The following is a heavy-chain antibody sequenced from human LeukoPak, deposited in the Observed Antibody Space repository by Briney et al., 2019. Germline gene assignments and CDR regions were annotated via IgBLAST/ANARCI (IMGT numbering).Heavy chain of an antibody. CDR2: IYYSGST. D-gene: IGHD3-22*01. CDR3: ASIDYDSSGPSPGDY. CDR1: GGSVSSGGYH. Sequence: SETLSLTCTVSGGSVSSGGYHWTWIRQHPGEGLEWIGYIYYSGSTNYNPSLKSRVTISVDTSKNQFSLKLSSVTAADTAVYYCASIDYDSSGPSPGDYWGQGTLVTVSS. J-gene: IGHJ4*02. V-gene: IGHV4-61*08.